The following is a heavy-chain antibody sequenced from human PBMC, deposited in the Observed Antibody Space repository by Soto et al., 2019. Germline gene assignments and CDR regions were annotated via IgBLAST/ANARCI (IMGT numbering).Heavy chain of an antibody. CDR1: GGSFSSYA. D-gene: IGHD3-3*01. V-gene: IGHV1-69*01. Sequence: QVQLVQSGAEVKKPGSSVKVSCKASGGSFSSYAMRWVRQAPGQGLEWMGGIVPIFGTPNYAQKFQGRVTITADESTSTAYMELSSLRSEDTAVYYCASTLRFFEWVEHDYGMDVWGQGTTVTVSS. CDR2: IVPIFGTP. J-gene: IGHJ6*02. CDR3: ASTLRFFEWVEHDYGMDV.